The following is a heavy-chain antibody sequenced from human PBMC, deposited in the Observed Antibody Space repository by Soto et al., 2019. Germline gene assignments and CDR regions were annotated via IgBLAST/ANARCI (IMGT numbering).Heavy chain of an antibody. CDR2: TYYRSKWYN. CDR3: ASSHYYYDSSGYYGLFDY. V-gene: IGHV6-1*01. J-gene: IGHJ4*02. CDR1: GDSVSSNSAA. D-gene: IGHD3-22*01. Sequence: SQTLSLTCAISGDSVSSNSAAWNWIRQSPSRGLEWLGRTYYRSKWYNDYAVSVKSRITINPDTSKNQFPLQLNSVTPEDTAVYYCASSHYYYDSSGYYGLFDYWGQGTLVTVSS.